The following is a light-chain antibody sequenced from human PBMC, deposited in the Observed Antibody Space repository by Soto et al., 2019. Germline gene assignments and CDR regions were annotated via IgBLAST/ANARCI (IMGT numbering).Light chain of an antibody. CDR3: QQYGNSLSWT. Sequence: EIVLTQSPGTLSLSPGERATLSCRASQSVSSSSLAWYRQKPGQSPRLLIYGASSRATGIPDRFSGRGSGTDFTLTISRLEPEDFAVYYCQQYGNSLSWTFGQGTKVDIK. CDR2: GAS. J-gene: IGKJ1*01. V-gene: IGKV3-20*01. CDR1: QSVSSSS.